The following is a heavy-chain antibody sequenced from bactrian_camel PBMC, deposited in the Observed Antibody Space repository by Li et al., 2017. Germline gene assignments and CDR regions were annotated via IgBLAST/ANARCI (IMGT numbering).Heavy chain of an antibody. CDR2: IRSDGIL. D-gene: IGHD5*01. Sequence: QVQLVESGGGSVQAGGSLRLSCIASGGTSISYCMGWFRQAPGKEREEVAVIRSDGILAYKESVRGRFTISQDNAKNTVYLGMSSLKPEDSGMYFCAAHYVTTDCPTLTRGAFRDWGQGTQVTVS. V-gene: IGHV3S57*01. CDR1: GGTSISYC. J-gene: IGHJ4*01. CDR3: AAHYVTTDCPTLTRGAFRD.